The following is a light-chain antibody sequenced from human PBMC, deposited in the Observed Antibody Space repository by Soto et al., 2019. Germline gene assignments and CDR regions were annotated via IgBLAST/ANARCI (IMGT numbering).Light chain of an antibody. J-gene: IGKJ5*01. CDR2: AAS. CDR1: ESISNY. V-gene: IGKV1-39*01. Sequence: DIQMTQSPSSLSASVGDRFTITCRASESISNYLNWYQQRPGRAPKVLLFAASSLQSGVPSRFSGSGSGTDFTLTISSLQPEDFATYYCQQSYDTPRLTFGQGTRLEIK. CDR3: QQSYDTPRLT.